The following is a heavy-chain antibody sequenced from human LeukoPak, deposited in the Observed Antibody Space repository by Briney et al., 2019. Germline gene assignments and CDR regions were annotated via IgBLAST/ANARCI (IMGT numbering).Heavy chain of an antibody. V-gene: IGHV3-21*04. D-gene: IGHD3-10*01. CDR2: ISGSSSYI. J-gene: IGHJ4*02. Sequence: GGSLRLSCAASGFTFSSYSMNWVRQAPGKGLEWVSSISGSSSYIYYADSVKGRFTISRDNSKSTLYIQMNSLRAEDTAVYYCARAKPKNMVRGLIMRRESRYYFDYWGQGTLVTVSS. CDR3: ARAKPKNMVRGLIMRRESRYYFDY. CDR1: GFTFSSYS.